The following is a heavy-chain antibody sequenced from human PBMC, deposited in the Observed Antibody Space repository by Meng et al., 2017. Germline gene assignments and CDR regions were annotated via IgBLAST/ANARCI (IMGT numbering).Heavy chain of an antibody. CDR3: ARGLYGSGSPREYFDY. V-gene: IGHV1-2*06. CDR1: GYTFTGYY. D-gene: IGHD3-10*01. J-gene: IGHJ4*02. CDR2: INPNSGGT. Sequence: QVALAQSGAEVKKPGASVKVSCKASGYTFTGYYMHWVRQAPGQGLEWMGRINPNSGGTNYAQKFQGRVTMTRDTSISTAYMELSRLRSDDTAVYYCARGLYGSGSPREYFDYWGQGTLVTVSS.